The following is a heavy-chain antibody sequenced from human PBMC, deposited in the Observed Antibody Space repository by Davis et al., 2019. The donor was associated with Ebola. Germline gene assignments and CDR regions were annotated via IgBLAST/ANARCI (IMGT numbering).Heavy chain of an antibody. Sequence: GESLKISCVASGFTFSGYAMHWVRQAPGKGLEWVAVISYDGSNKYYADSVKGRFTISRDNSKNTLYLQMNSLRAEDTAVYFCANQKLGSGSFDYWGQGIMVTVSS. D-gene: IGHD7-27*01. J-gene: IGHJ4*02. CDR2: ISYDGSNK. V-gene: IGHV3-30*04. CDR1: GFTFSGYA. CDR3: ANQKLGSGSFDY.